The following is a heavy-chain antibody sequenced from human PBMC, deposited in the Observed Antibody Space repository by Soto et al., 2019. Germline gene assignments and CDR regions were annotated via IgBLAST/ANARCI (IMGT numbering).Heavy chain of an antibody. CDR3: AREKSPPPGDFDY. V-gene: IGHV4-34*01. CDR2: INHSGST. Sequence: SETLSLTCAVYGGSFSGYYWSWIRQPPGKGLEWIGEINHSGSTNYNPSLKSRVTISVDTSKNQFSLKLSSVTAADTAVYYCAREKSPPPGDFDYWGQGTLVTVSS. J-gene: IGHJ4*02. CDR1: GGSFSGYY.